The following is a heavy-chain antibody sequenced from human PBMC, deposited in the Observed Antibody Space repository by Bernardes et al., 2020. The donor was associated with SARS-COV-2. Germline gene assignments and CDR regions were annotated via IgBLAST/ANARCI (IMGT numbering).Heavy chain of an antibody. V-gene: IGHV1-2*04. CDR1: GYTFTGYY. CDR3: ARDQRYCTNGVCLYGMDV. Sequence: ASLKVSCKASGYTFTGYYMHWVRQAPGQGLEWMGWITPNSGGTTYAQKFQGWVTMTRDTSISTAYMELSRLRSDDTAVYYCARDQRYCTNGVCLYGMDVWGQGTTVTVS. J-gene: IGHJ6*02. CDR2: ITPNSGGT. D-gene: IGHD2-8*01.